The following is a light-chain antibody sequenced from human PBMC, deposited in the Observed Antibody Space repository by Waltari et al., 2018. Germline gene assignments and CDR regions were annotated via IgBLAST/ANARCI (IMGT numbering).Light chain of an antibody. J-gene: IGLJ2*01. V-gene: IGLV2-8*01. Sequence: QSALTQPPSASGSPGQSVTLSCPGTSSDVGGYNYFSWYQQHPGKAPKLMIYEVSKRPSGVPDRFSGSKSGNTASLTVSGLQAEDEAVDYCSSYAGSNKNVVFGGGTKLTVL. CDR3: SSYAGSNKNVV. CDR1: SSDVGGYNY. CDR2: EVS.